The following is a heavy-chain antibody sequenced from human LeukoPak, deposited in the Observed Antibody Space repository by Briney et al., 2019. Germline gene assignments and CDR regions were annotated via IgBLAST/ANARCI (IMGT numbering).Heavy chain of an antibody. V-gene: IGHV4-59*01. CDR1: GGFIGNYY. CDR2: IDYSGST. CDR3: ARAALGFCSGGTCPYYFDH. J-gene: IGHJ4*02. D-gene: IGHD2-15*01. Sequence: PSETLSLTCTVSGGFIGNYYWSWIRQPPGKGLEWIAYIDYSGSTRYNPSLQSRVTISVDTSKNQFSLRLNSVTAADSAVYYCARAALGFCSGGTCPYYFDHWGQGTLVTVSS.